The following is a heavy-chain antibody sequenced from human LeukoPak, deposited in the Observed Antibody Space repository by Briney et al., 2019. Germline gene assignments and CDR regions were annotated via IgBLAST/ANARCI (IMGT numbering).Heavy chain of an antibody. CDR3: ARGRPTTSIAAAGVNWFDP. CDR1: VGTFSSYA. CDR2: IIPIFGTA. J-gene: IGHJ5*02. V-gene: IGHV1-69*06. Sequence: WVNVSCMGCVGTFSSYAISWVGQAPGKGLDGMGWIIPIFGTANYAQKFQGRVTTTADKSTSTAYMELSSMRSEDTAVYYCARGRPTTSIAAAGVNWFDPWGQGTLVTVSS. D-gene: IGHD6-13*01.